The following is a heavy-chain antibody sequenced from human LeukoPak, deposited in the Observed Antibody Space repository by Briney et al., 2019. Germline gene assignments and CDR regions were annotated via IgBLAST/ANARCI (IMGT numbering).Heavy chain of an antibody. CDR1: GGSISSGGYS. Sequence: SETLSLTCAVSGGSISSGGYSWSWIRQPPGKGLEWIGEINHSGSTNYNPSLKSRVTISVDTSKNQFSLKLSSVTAADTAVYYCARVSAYGSSGYYFDAFDIWGQGTMVTVSS. V-gene: IGHV4-34*01. CDR2: INHSGST. D-gene: IGHD3-22*01. CDR3: ARVSAYGSSGYYFDAFDI. J-gene: IGHJ3*02.